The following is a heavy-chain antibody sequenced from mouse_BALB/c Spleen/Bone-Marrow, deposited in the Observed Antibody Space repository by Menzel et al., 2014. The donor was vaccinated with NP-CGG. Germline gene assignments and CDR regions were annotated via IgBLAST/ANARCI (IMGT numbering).Heavy chain of an antibody. J-gene: IGHJ2*01. CDR3: AREYGPFDY. Sequence: VQLQQFGAELVKPGASVKLSCTASGFNIKDTYMHWVKHRPEQGLEWIGMMDPANGDTKYDPKFQGKSTITADKSSNTAYLELSGLTSEDTAVYYCAREYGPFDYWGQGTTLTVSS. CDR2: MDPANGDT. CDR1: GFNIKDTY. D-gene: IGHD1-2*01. V-gene: IGHV14-3*02.